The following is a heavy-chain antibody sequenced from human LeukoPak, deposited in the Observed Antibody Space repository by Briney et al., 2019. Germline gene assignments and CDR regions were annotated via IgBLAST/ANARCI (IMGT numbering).Heavy chain of an antibody. CDR1: GYTFTSYA. CDR3: ARDMRPAAIGRWFDP. J-gene: IGHJ5*02. D-gene: IGHD2-2*01. Sequence: ASVKVSCKASGYTFTSYAMNWVRQAPGQGLEWMGWINAGNGNTKYSQKFQGRVTITRDTSASTAYMELSSLRSEDTAVYYCARDMRPAAIGRWFDPWGQGTLVTVSS. V-gene: IGHV1-3*01. CDR2: INAGNGNT.